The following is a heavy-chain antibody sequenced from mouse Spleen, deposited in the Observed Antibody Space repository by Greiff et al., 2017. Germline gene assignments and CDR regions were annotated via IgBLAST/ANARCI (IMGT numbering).Heavy chain of an antibody. V-gene: IGHV5-17*01. Sequence: EVMLVESGGGLVKPGGSLKLSCAASGFTFSDYGMHWVRQAPEKGLEWVAYISSGSSTIYYADTVKGRFTISRDNAKNTLFLQMTSLRSEDTAMYYCAREDDEDAMDYWGQGTSVTVSS. CDR2: ISSGSSTI. CDR3: AREDDEDAMDY. CDR1: GFTFSDYG. J-gene: IGHJ4*01. D-gene: IGHD2-12*01.